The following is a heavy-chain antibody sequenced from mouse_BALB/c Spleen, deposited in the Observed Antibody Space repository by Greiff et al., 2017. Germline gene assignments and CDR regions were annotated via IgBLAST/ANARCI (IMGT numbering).Heavy chain of an antibody. V-gene: IGHV5-17*02. Sequence: EVQLVESGGGLVQPGGSRKLSCAASGFTFSSFGMHWVRQAPEKGLEWVAYISSGSSTIYYADTVKGRFTISRDNPKNTLFLQMTSLRSEDTAMYYCARSNYYGSSVAYWGQGTLVTVSA. CDR1: GFTFSSFG. CDR2: ISSGSSTI. J-gene: IGHJ3*01. D-gene: IGHD1-1*01. CDR3: ARSNYYGSSVAY.